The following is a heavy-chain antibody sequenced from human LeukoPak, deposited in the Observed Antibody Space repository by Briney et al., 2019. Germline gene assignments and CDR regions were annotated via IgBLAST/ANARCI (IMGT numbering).Heavy chain of an antibody. CDR2: IYYSGST. J-gene: IGHJ4*02. D-gene: IGHD2-15*01. CDR3: ARAEHCSGGSCYSFDY. CDR1: GGSISSYY. V-gene: IGHV4-59*01. Sequence: SETLSLTCTVSGGSISSYYWSWIRQPPGKGLEWIGYIYYSGSTNYNPSLKSRVTISVDTSKNQFSLKLSSVTAADTAVYYCARAEHCSGGSCYSFDYWGQGTLVTVSS.